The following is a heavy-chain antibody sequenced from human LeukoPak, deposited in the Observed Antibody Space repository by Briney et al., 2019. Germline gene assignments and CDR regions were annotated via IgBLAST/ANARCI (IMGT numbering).Heavy chain of an antibody. J-gene: IGHJ3*02. CDR1: GGSFSGYY. V-gene: IGHV4-34*03. CDR2: INHSGST. CDR3: AKSNGYGLVDI. Sequence: PSETLSLTCAVYGGSFSGYYWSWIRQPPGKGLEWIGEINHSGSTNYNPSLKSRVTISLDTSRNQFSLKLNSVTAADTAVYCAKSNGYGLVDIWGQGTMVTVSS. D-gene: IGHD3-10*01.